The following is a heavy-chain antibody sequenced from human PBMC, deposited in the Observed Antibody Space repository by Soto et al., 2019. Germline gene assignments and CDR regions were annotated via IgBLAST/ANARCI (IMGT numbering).Heavy chain of an antibody. CDR1: GGTFSSYT. D-gene: IGHD3-3*01. CDR2: IIPILGIA. CDR3: ARDRIGSGYPSDPSYYYYYMDV. Sequence: ASVKVSCKASGGTFSSYTISWVRQAPGQGLEWMGRIIPILGIANYAQKFQGRVTITADKSTSTAYMELSSLRSEDTAVYYCARDRIGSGYPSDPSYYYYYMDVWGKGTTVTVSS. J-gene: IGHJ6*03. V-gene: IGHV1-69*04.